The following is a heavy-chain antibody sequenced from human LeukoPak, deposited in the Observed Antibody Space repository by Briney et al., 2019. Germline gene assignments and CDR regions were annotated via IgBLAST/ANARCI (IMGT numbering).Heavy chain of an antibody. J-gene: IGHJ1*01. D-gene: IGHD6-19*01. Sequence: ASVKVSCKVSGYTLTELSMHWVRQAPGKGLEWMGGFDPEDGETIYAQKFQGRVTMTEDTSTDTAYMELSSLRSEDTAVYYCATDFTYSSGWYSQHWGQGTLVTVSS. CDR3: ATDFTYSSGWYSQH. V-gene: IGHV1-24*01. CDR2: FDPEDGET. CDR1: GYTLTELS.